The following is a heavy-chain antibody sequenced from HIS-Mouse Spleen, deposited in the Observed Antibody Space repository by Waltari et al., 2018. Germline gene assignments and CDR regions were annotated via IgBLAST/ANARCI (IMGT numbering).Heavy chain of an antibody. CDR1: GFTLSSLS. Sequence: EVQLVESGGGLVKPGGSLRLSGAASGFTLSSLSMNWVRQAPGKGLEWVSSISSSSSYIYYADSVKGRFTISRDNAKNSLYLQMNSLRAEDTAVYYCARGLPWQQLAFDIWGQGTMVTVSS. J-gene: IGHJ3*02. D-gene: IGHD6-13*01. V-gene: IGHV3-21*01. CDR2: ISSSSSYI. CDR3: ARGLPWQQLAFDI.